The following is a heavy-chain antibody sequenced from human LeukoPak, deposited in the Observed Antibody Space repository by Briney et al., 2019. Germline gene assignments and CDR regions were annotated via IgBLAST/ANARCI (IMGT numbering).Heavy chain of an antibody. D-gene: IGHD3-10*01. CDR2: ISGRGGST. Sequence: PGGSLRLSRSASGFTLNSYAMSWVRQAPGKGLEWVSVISGRGGSTYYADSVKGRFTISRDDCKNTLYLQINSLRAEDTAVYFCAKNYGVRGDGDWFGPWGQGTLVTVSS. V-gene: IGHV3-23*01. CDR3: AKNYGVRGDGDWFGP. CDR1: GFTLNSYA. J-gene: IGHJ5*02.